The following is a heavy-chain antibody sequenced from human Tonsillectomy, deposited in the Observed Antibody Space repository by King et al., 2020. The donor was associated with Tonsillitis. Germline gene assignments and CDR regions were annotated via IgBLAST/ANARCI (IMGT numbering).Heavy chain of an antibody. CDR2: IRNSNGNT. Sequence: QLVQSGAEVKKPGASVKVSCKASGYTFTSYGISWVRQAPGQGLEWMGWIRNSNGNTNYAQKLQGRVTMTTDTSTSTDYMELRSLRSDDTAVYYCTRVGSLEGSLSVYWGQGTLVTVSS. J-gene: IGHJ4*02. CDR1: GYTFTSYG. V-gene: IGHV1-18*01. D-gene: IGHD3-16*02. CDR3: TRVGSLEGSLSVY.